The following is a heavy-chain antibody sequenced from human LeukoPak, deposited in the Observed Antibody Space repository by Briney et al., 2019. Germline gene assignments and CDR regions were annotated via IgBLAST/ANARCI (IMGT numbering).Heavy chain of an antibody. V-gene: IGHV3-21*01. CDR3: ANHFACGATTCPSFDH. Sequence: GGSLRLSCAASGFTFSRYSMNWVRQAPGKGLEWVSSISDTGYYIYYADSVKGRFTISRDNAKNSLSLQMNNLRADDTGIYYCANHFACGATTCPSFDHWGQGTMVTVSS. CDR1: GFTFSRYS. J-gene: IGHJ3*01. CDR2: ISDTGYYI. D-gene: IGHD2-21*01.